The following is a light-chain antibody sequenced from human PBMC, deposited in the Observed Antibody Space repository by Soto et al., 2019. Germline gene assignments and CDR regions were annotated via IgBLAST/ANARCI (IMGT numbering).Light chain of an antibody. J-gene: IGLJ1*01. Sequence: QSALAQPASVSGSPGQSITISCTGTSSDVGSYNYVSWYQHHPGKAPRLMIYASSNRPSGVSHRFSGSRSGNTDSLTISGLQDEDEADYYCSSYTSGSTLCVFGTGTKVTVL. CDR3: SSYTSGSTLCV. CDR1: SSDVGSYNY. CDR2: ASS. V-gene: IGLV2-14*01.